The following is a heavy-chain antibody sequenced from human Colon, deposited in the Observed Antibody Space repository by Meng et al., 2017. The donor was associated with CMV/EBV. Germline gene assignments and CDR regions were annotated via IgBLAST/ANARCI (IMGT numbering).Heavy chain of an antibody. J-gene: IGHJ4*02. CDR1: GFTFSSYW. CDR2: IKQDGSEK. V-gene: IGHV3-7*01. Sequence: GESLKISCAASGFTFSSYWMSWVRQAPGKGLEWVANIKQDGSEKYYVDSVKGRFTISRDNAKNSLYLQINSLRPEDTAVFFCARFGVNKPFDYWGQGTLVTVSS. D-gene: IGHD3-10*01. CDR3: ARFGVNKPFDY.